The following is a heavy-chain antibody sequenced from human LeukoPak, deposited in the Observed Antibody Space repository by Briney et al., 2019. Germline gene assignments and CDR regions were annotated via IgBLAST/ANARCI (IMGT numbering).Heavy chain of an antibody. J-gene: IGHJ3*02. D-gene: IGHD1-26*01. CDR2: ISSSSSYI. CDR3: ARDFIVGAYDAFDI. Sequence: GGSLRLSCAASGFTFSSYSMNCVRQAPGKGLEWVSSISSSSSYIYYADSVKGRFTISRDNAKNSLYLQMNSLRAEDTAVYYCARDFIVGAYDAFDIWGQGTMVTVSS. V-gene: IGHV3-21*01. CDR1: GFTFSSYS.